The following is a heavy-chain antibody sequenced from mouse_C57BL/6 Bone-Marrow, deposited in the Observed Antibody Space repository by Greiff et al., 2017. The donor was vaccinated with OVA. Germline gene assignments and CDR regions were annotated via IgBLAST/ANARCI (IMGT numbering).Heavy chain of an antibody. V-gene: IGHV2-2*01. Sequence: VKLVESGPGLVQPSQSLSITRTVSGFSLTSYGVHWVRQSPGKGLEWLGVTWSGGSTDYNAAFISRLSISKDNSKSQVFFKMNSLQADDTAIYYCARNPHYDGGAAWFAYWGQGTLVTVSA. CDR1: GFSLTSYG. CDR2: TWSGGST. D-gene: IGHD1-2*01. CDR3: ARNPHYDGGAAWFAY. J-gene: IGHJ3*01.